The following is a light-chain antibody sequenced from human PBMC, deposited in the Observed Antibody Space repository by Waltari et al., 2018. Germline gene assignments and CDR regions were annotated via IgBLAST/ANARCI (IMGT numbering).Light chain of an antibody. Sequence: DIVMTQSPDSLAVSLGERATINCKSSQSVLYISNNKNYLAWYQQKPGQPPKLLIYWASTRESGVPDRFSGSGSGTDFTLTISSLQAEDVAVYYCQQYYSPLITFGGGTKVEIK. J-gene: IGKJ4*01. V-gene: IGKV4-1*01. CDR2: WAS. CDR3: QQYYSPLIT. CDR1: QSVLYISNNKNY.